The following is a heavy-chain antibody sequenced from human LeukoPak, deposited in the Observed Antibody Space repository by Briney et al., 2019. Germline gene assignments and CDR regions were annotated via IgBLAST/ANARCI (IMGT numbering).Heavy chain of an antibody. V-gene: IGHV3-23*01. CDR2: ISGSGGST. J-gene: IGHJ4*02. CDR1: GFYVSTNY. Sequence: GGSLRLSCAASGFYVSTNYMSWVRQAPGKGLEWVSVISGSGGSTSYADSVKGRFTISRDNSKSTLSLQMNSLRAEDTAVYYCAKDLRYSSSWYPFDYWGQGTLVTVSS. D-gene: IGHD6-13*01. CDR3: AKDLRYSSSWYPFDY.